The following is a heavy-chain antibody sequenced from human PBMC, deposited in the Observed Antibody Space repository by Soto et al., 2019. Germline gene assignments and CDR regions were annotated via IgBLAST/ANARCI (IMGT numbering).Heavy chain of an antibody. CDR2: ISSSGVPI. J-gene: IGHJ4*02. V-gene: IGHV3-48*03. D-gene: IGHD5-12*01. CDR3: KILLQRAATTVSIRSAFFDC. Sequence: QPGGSLRLSCAASGFTFRRYEMHWVRQAPWKGLEWLSHISSSGVPISYADSVKDRFTISRGNAKNSLFLPMNRLRADDTAVYYSKILLQRAATTVSIRSAFFDCLGRRTLVAVCS. CDR1: GFTFRRYE.